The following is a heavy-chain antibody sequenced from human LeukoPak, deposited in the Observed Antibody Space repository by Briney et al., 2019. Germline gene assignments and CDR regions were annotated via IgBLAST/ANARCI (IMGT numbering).Heavy chain of an antibody. CDR3: ANGYYSSFDI. V-gene: IGHV3-21*04. CDR2: ISSSSSYI. D-gene: IGHD3-3*01. J-gene: IGHJ3*02. CDR1: GFTFSSDS. Sequence: GGSLRLSCAASGFTFSSDSMNWVRQAPGKGLEWVSSISSSSSYIYYADSVKGRFTISRDNSKNTLYLQMNSLRAEDTAVYYCANGYYSSFDIWGQGTMVTVSS.